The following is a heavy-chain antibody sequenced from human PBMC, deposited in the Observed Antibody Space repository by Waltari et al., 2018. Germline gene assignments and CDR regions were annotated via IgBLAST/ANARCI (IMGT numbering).Heavy chain of an antibody. CDR1: GFPFSSYW. J-gene: IGHJ6*03. CDR2: INSDGSST. Sequence: EVQLVESGGGLVQPGGSLRLSCAASGFPFSSYWMHWVRQAPGKGLVWVSRINSDGSSTSYADSVKGRFTISRDNAKNTLYLQMNSLRAEDTAVYYCARAARSARFYMDVWGKGTTVTVSS. V-gene: IGHV3-74*01. D-gene: IGHD6-6*01. CDR3: ARAARSARFYMDV.